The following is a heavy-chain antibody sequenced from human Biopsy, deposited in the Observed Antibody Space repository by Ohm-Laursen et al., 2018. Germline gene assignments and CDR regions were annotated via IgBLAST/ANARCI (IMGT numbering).Heavy chain of an antibody. Sequence: ASVKVSCKASGYSFASYYMHWVRQAPGQGLEWMGMINPSGSTTSYPQIFQGRVTMTRDTSKSTVYVELSSLRSADTAVYFCARNTGWYRDLYYFDYWGQGTLVTVSS. CDR3: ARNTGWYRDLYYFDY. CDR2: INPSGSTT. CDR1: GYSFASYY. D-gene: IGHD6-19*01. J-gene: IGHJ4*02. V-gene: IGHV1-46*01.